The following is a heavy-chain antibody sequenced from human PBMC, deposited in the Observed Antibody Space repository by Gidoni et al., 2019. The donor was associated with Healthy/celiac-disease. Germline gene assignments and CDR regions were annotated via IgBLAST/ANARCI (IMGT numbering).Heavy chain of an antibody. J-gene: IGHJ4*02. CDR1: GGSFSGYY. Sequence: QVQLQQWGAGLLKPSETLSLTCGVYGGSFSGYYWSWIRQPPGKGLEWIGEINHSGSTNYNPSLKSRVTISVDTSKIQFSLKLNSVTAADTAVYYCARGENVGSVDYWGQGTLVTVSS. D-gene: IGHD1-26*01. CDR2: INHSGST. CDR3: ARGENVGSVDY. V-gene: IGHV4-34*01.